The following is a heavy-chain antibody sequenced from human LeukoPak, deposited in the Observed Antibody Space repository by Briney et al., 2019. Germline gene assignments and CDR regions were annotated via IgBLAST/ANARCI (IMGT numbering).Heavy chain of an antibody. V-gene: IGHV3-11*01. CDR3: ARDLDYYGMDV. CDR2: ISSSGSTI. Sequence: GGSLRLSCAPSGFTFSDYYMSWIRQAPGKGVEWVSYISSSGSTIYYADSVKGRFTISRDNAKNSLYLQMNSLRAEDTAVYYCARDLDYYGMDVWGQGTTVTVSS. J-gene: IGHJ6*02. CDR1: GFTFSDYY.